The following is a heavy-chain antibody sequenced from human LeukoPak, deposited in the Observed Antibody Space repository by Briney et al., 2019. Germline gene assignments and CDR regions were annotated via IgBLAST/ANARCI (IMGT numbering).Heavy chain of an antibody. CDR1: GFTFSSYA. V-gene: IGHV3-23*01. J-gene: IGHJ4*02. CDR3: AVGSYYEVLNY. CDR2: ISGSGTTT. Sequence: GGSLRLSCATSGFTFSSYAMNWVRQTPGKGLEWVSTISGSGTTTYYADSVKGRFTISRDNSKNTLYLRMNSLRAEDTAVYYCAVGSYYEVLNYWGQGTLVTVSS. D-gene: IGHD1-26*01.